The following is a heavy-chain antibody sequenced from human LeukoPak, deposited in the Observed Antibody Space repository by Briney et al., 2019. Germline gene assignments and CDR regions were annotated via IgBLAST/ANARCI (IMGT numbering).Heavy chain of an antibody. CDR3: ARARSFLSYMDV. V-gene: IGHV3-64*01. J-gene: IGHJ6*03. CDR1: GFTFSSYA. Sequence: GGSLRLSCAASGFTFSSYAMHWVRQAPGKGLEYVSAIRSNGGSTYYANSVKGRFTISRDNSKNTLYLQMGSLRAEDMAVYYCARARSFLSYMDVWGKGTTVTISS. D-gene: IGHD3-10*01. CDR2: IRSNGGST.